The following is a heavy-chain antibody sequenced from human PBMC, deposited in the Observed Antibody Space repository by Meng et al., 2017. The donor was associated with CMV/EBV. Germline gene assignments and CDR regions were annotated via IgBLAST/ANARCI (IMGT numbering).Heavy chain of an antibody. D-gene: IGHD3-3*01. CDR1: GFTFSSYA. V-gene: IGHV3-30-3*01. CDR2: ISYDGSNK. CDR3: AKVPFLEWSTLYYFDY. J-gene: IGHJ4*02. Sequence: GESLKISCAASGFTFSSYAMHWVRQAPGKGLEWVAVISYDGSNKYYADSVKGRFTISRDNSKNTLYLQMNSLRAEDTALYYCAKVPFLEWSTLYYFDYWGQGTLVTVSS.